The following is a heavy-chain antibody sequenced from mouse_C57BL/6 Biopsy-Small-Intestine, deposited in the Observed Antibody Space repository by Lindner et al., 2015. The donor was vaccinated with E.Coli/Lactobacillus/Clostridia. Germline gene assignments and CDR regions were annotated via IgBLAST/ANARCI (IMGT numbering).Heavy chain of an antibody. Sequence: VQLQESGPELVKPGASVKIPCKASGYTFTDYNMDWVKQSHGKSLEWIGDINPNNGGTIYNQKFKGKATLTVDKSSSTAYMELRSLTSEDTAVYYCARRFHYYGGSYGYFDVWGTGTTVTVSS. D-gene: IGHD1-1*01. CDR1: GYTFTDYN. J-gene: IGHJ1*03. V-gene: IGHV1-18*01. CDR3: ARRFHYYGGSYGYFDV. CDR2: INPNNGGT.